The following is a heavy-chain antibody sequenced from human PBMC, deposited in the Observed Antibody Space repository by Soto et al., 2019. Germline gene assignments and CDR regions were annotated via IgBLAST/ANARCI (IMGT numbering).Heavy chain of an antibody. Sequence: ASVKVSCKVSGYTLTELSMHWVRQAPGKGLEWMGGFDPEDGETIYTQKFQGRVAITEDTSTDTAYMELSSLRSEDTAVYYCATAAGTGSRYYYYYGMDVWGQGTTVTVSS. CDR3: ATAAGTGSRYYYYYGMDV. CDR1: GYTLTELS. J-gene: IGHJ6*02. V-gene: IGHV1-24*01. D-gene: IGHD6-13*01. CDR2: FDPEDGET.